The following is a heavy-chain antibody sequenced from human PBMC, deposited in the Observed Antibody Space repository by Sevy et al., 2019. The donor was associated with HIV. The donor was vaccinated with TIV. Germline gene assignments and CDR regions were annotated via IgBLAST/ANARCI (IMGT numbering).Heavy chain of an antibody. CDR3: ARDPDGSGHKFDY. Sequence: GGSLRLSCAASGFDFSNYVMHWVRQTPGKGLEWVAVTLHDESDKFYADSVNGRFTIFRDNSKNTLFLQMNSLTVEDTAVYYCARDPDGSGHKFDYWGQGTLVTVSS. CDR1: GFDFSNYV. V-gene: IGHV3-30*19. D-gene: IGHD2-15*01. CDR2: TLHDESDK. J-gene: IGHJ4*02.